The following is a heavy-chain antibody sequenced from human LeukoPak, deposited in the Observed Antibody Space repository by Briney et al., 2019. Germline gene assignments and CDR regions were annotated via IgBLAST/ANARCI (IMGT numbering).Heavy chain of an antibody. CDR1: GDSFSGYY. D-gene: IGHD6-19*01. J-gene: IGHJ6*02. CDR3: ATDIAVAGHYYGMDV. V-gene: IGHV4-34*01. Sequence: SETLSLTCAVYGDSFSGYYWSWIRQPPGKGLEWIAEINHRGSTHYNPSLKSRVTISVDTSKNQFSLKLSSVTAADTAVYYCATDIAVAGHYYGMDVWGQGTTVTVSS. CDR2: INHRGST.